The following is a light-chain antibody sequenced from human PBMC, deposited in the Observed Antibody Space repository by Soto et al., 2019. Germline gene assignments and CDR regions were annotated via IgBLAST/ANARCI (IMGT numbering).Light chain of an antibody. V-gene: IGKV3-20*01. J-gene: IGKJ1*01. CDR2: GTS. CDR1: QSVSSSY. Sequence: VLTQSPGTLSLSPGGSATLSCRASQSVSSSYLAWYQQKPGQAPRLLIFGTSSRATGIPDRFSGSGSGTHFTLTINRLEPEDVAVYYCHQFQNSPWTFGQGTKVDIK. CDR3: HQFQNSPWT.